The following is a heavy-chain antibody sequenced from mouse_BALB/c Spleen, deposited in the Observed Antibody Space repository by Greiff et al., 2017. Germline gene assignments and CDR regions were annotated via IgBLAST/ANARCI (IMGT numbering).Heavy chain of an antibody. CDR3: ARVDTTATSYAMDY. Sequence: VQLQQSGPGLVAPSQSLSITCTVSGFSLTSYGVHWVRQPPGKGLEWLGVIWAGGSTNYNSALMSRLSISKDNSKSQVFLKMNSLQTDDTAMYYCARVDTTATSYAMDYWGQGTSVTVSS. D-gene: IGHD1-2*01. CDR1: GFSLTSYG. CDR2: IWAGGST. V-gene: IGHV2-9*02. J-gene: IGHJ4*01.